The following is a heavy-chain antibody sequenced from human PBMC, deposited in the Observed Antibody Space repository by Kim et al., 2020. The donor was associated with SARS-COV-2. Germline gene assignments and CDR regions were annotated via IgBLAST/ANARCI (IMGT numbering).Heavy chain of an antibody. CDR3: ARRGVYSDSSGLIDAFDI. D-gene: IGHD3-22*01. CDR2: IYYSGST. CDR1: GGSISSSSYY. J-gene: IGHJ3*02. Sequence: SETLSLTCTVSGGSISSSSYYWGWIRQPPGKGLEWIGSIYYSGSTYYNPSLKSRVTISVDTSKNRFSLKLSSVTAADTAVYYGARRGVYSDSSGLIDAFDIWGQGPMVTVSS. V-gene: IGHV4-39*01.